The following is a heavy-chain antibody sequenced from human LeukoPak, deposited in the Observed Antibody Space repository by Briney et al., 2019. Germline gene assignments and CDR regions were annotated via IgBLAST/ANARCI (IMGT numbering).Heavy chain of an antibody. CDR2: IYSGGST. V-gene: IGHV3-53*01. CDR3: ASRSVAGTKTPFDY. J-gene: IGHJ4*02. Sequence: GGSLRLSCAASGFTDSGNYMSWVRQAPGKGLEWVSVIYSGGSTYYADSVKGRFTISSDNSKNTLYLQMNSLRAEDTAVYYCASRSVAGTKTPFDYWGQGTLVTVSS. D-gene: IGHD6-19*01. CDR1: GFTDSGNY.